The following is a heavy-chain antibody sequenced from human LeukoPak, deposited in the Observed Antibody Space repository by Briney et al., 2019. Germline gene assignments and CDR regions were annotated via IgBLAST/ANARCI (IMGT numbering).Heavy chain of an antibody. J-gene: IGHJ4*02. D-gene: IGHD6-19*01. V-gene: IGHV4-4*07. CDR1: GGSISSYY. Sequence: SETLSLTCTVSGGSISSYYWSWIRQPAGKGLEWIGRIYTSGGTNYNPSLKSRVTMSVDTSKNQFSLKLSSVTAADTAVYYCARVMVSSGWYYFDYWGQGTLVTVSS. CDR2: IYTSGGT. CDR3: ARVMVSSGWYYFDY.